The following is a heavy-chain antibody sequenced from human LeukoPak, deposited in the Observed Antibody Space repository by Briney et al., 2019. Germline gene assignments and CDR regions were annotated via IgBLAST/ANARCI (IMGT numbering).Heavy chain of an antibody. J-gene: IGHJ6*02. D-gene: IGHD6-13*01. CDR2: ISYDGSNK. CDR1: GFTFSSYA. CDR3: ARAGIAAADSYYYGMDV. Sequence: GGSLRLSCAASGFTFSSYAMHWVRQAPGKGLEWVAVISYDGSNKYYADSVKGRFTISRDNSKNTLYLQMNSLRAEDTAVYYCARAGIAAADSYYYGMDVWGQGTTVTVSS. V-gene: IGHV3-30-3*01.